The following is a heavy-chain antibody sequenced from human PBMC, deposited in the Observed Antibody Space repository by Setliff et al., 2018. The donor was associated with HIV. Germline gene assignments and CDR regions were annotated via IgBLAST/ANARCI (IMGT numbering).Heavy chain of an antibody. CDR1: GASTGSGRYS. V-gene: IGHV4-61*01. CDR2: IYYSGST. Sequence: PSETLSLTCAVSGASTGSGRYSWSWIRQPPGKGLEWIGSIYYSGSTNYNPSLKSRVTISVVTSKNQFSLKLSSVTAADTAVYYCARGTLYYYYVWGTPFPFDYWGQGTLVTVSS. D-gene: IGHD3-16*01. CDR3: ARGTLYYYYVWGTPFPFDY. J-gene: IGHJ4*02.